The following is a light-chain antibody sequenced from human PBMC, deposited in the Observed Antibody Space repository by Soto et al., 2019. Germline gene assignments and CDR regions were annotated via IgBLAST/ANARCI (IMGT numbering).Light chain of an antibody. CDR3: QQSYNAPMYT. V-gene: IGKV1-39*01. Sequence: IQMTQSPSSLSVSVGDRVTITCRASRSITTYLNWYQQKPGKAPKLLISAASNLQSGVPSRFSGSGSGTDFTLTISSLQPEDFASYYCQQSYNAPMYTFGQGTKLEI. CDR1: RSITTY. CDR2: AAS. J-gene: IGKJ2*01.